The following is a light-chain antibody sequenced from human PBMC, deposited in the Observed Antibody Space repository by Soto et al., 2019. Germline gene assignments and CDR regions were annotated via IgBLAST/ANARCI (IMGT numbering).Light chain of an antibody. Sequence: QSVLTQPASVSGSPGQSITISCTGTSSDVGGYNYVSWYQQHPGKAPKLMIYEVSNRPSGVSNRFSDSKSDNTASLTISGTPAPHEADSSCSTYPSSKHSFGGGPTVTGL. CDR3: STYPSSKHS. CDR1: SSDVGGYNY. J-gene: IGLJ2*01. V-gene: IGLV2-14*01. CDR2: EVS.